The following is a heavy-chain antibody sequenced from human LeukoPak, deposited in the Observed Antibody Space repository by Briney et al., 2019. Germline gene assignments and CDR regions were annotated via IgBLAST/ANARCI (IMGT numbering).Heavy chain of an antibody. CDR2: IYPGDSDT. CDR3: ARLGYDSSGYYYFDY. Sequence: GESLQISCLGSGSSFTSYWIGWVRQMPRKGLEWMGIIYPGDSDTRYSPSFQGQVTISADKSISTAYLQWSSLKASDTAMYYCARLGYDSSGYYYFDYWGQGTLVTVSS. J-gene: IGHJ4*02. CDR1: GSSFTSYW. V-gene: IGHV5-51*01. D-gene: IGHD3-22*01.